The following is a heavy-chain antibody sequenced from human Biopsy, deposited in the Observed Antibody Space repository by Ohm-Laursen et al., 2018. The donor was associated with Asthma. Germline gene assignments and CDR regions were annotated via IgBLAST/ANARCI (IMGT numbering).Heavy chain of an antibody. D-gene: IGHD3-22*01. Sequence: GSLRLSCAASGFAVSRDHMFWVRQAPGKGLEWVSVIYSGGTSHTADSVRGRFTIPRDYSENTLYLQMHSLRAEDTAVYYCARGDSSNWSHYYFDYWGQGTLVTVSS. J-gene: IGHJ4*02. CDR3: ARGDSSNWSHYYFDY. CDR1: GFAVSRDH. V-gene: IGHV3-53*01. CDR2: IYSGGTS.